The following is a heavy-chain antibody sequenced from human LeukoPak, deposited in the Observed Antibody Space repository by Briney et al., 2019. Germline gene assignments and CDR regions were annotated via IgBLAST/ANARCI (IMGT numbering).Heavy chain of an antibody. J-gene: IGHJ4*02. D-gene: IGHD3-22*01. CDR2: ISYDGSNQ. CDR3: ARDGSSSGYKPHFDY. Sequence: GRSLRLSCAVSGFTFSSYTMHWVRQAPGKWLEWVAVISYDGSNQYSADSVKGRFTISRDNSKNALYLQMNSLRVEDTAVYFCARDGSSSGYKPHFDYWGQGTLVTVSS. V-gene: IGHV3-30-3*01. CDR1: GFTFSSYT.